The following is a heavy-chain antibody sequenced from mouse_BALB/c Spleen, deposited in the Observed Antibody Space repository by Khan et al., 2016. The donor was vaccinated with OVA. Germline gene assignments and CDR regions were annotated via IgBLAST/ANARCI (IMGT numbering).Heavy chain of an antibody. CDR2: INTYTGEP. V-gene: IGHV9-3-1*01. J-gene: IGHJ4*01. Sequence: QIQLVQSGPELKKPGETVKISCKASGYTFTNYGMNWVKQAPGKGLKWMGWINTYTGEPTYADDFKGRFAFSLETSASTVYLQINNLKNADTATYFCARPPYFSYVMVYWGQGTSVTVSS. D-gene: IGHD2-10*01. CDR1: GYTFTNYG. CDR3: ARPPYFSYVMVY.